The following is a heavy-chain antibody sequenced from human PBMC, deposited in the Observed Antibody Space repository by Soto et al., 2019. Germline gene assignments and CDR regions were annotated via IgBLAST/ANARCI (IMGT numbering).Heavy chain of an antibody. V-gene: IGHV4-31*03. D-gene: IGHD3-22*01. J-gene: IGHJ4*02. Sequence: QVQLQESGPGLVKPSQTLSLTCTVSGGSISSSGYYWSWIRQHPGKGLEWIGYIYYSGSTYYNPSLKSRVFISVDTSKNQFSLQLSSVTAADTAVYYCARDSNGYGIFDYWGQGTLVTVSS. CDR3: ARDSNGYGIFDY. CDR2: IYYSGST. CDR1: GGSISSSGYY.